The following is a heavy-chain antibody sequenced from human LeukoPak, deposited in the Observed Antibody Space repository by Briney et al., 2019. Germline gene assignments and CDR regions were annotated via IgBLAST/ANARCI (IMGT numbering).Heavy chain of an antibody. Sequence: GGSLRLSCAASGFIFSTYAMSWVRQAPGKGLEWVSGISGSGGSTHYADSVKGRFTISRDNSKNTLYLQMNSLRVEDTAVHYCARGKGSYLSFDYWGQGTLVTVSS. V-gene: IGHV3-23*01. CDR3: ARGKGSYLSFDY. J-gene: IGHJ4*02. D-gene: IGHD1-26*01. CDR1: GFIFSTYA. CDR2: ISGSGGST.